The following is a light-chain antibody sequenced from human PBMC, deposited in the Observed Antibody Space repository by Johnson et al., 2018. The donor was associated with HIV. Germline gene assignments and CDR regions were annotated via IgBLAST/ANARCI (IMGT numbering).Light chain of an antibody. Sequence: QSMLTQPPSVSAAPGQKVTISCSGSSSNIGNNYVSWYQQLPGTAPKLLIYENNKRPSGIPDRFSGSKSGTSATLGITGLQTGDEADYYCRTWDNSLNTGGVFGSGTKVTVL. V-gene: IGLV1-51*02. CDR1: SSNIGNNY. CDR3: RTWDNSLNTGGV. J-gene: IGLJ1*01. CDR2: ENN.